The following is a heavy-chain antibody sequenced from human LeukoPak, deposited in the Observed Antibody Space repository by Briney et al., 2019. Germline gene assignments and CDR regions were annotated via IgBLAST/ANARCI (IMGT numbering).Heavy chain of an antibody. CDR3: AKDLSWNTADR. V-gene: IGHV3-74*01. CDR1: GFTYTNYW. CDR2: INPDATII. D-gene: IGHD1/OR15-1a*01. Sequence: GGSLRLSCVASGFTYTNYWMHWFRQVSGKGPVWVSRINPDATIIDYADFVKGRFTISGDNAKNLLFLHMSGLRVDDTALYYCAKDLSWNTADRWGQGTLVTVSS. J-gene: IGHJ5*02.